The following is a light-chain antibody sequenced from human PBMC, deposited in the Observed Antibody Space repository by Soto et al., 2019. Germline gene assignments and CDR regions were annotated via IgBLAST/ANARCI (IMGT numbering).Light chain of an antibody. CDR2: GAS. J-gene: IGKJ4*01. V-gene: IGKV3-20*01. Sequence: EIVLTQSPGTLSLSPGERATLSCRASQSVSSGYLAWYQQKPGQAPRLLIYGASSRATGIPDRFSGSGSGTDFTLTISRPEPEDFAVYYCQQYGSSPAFGGGTKVEIK. CDR1: QSVSSGY. CDR3: QQYGSSPA.